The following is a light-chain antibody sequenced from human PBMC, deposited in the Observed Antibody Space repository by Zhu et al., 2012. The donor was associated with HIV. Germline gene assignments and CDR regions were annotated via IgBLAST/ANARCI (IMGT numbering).Light chain of an antibody. CDR2: GAS. CDR1: QSIKNN. V-gene: IGKV3-15*01. CDR3: QQYNNWPPLT. Sequence: EIVMTQSPATLSVSPGERATLSCRASQSIKNNLAWYQQKPGQAPRLLIRGASTRATGIPDRFSGSGSGTGFTLTISSMQSEDFAVYYCQQYNNWPPLTFGGGTKVEIK. J-gene: IGKJ4*01.